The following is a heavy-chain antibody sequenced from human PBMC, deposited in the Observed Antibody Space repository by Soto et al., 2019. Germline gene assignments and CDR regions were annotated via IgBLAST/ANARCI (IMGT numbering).Heavy chain of an antibody. Sequence: GGSLRLSCAASGFTFSSYSMNWVRQAPGKGLEWVSSISSSSSYIYYADSVKGRFTISRDNAKNSLYLQMNSLRAEDTAVYYCARDSRFRYPRGTWYGMDVWGQGTTVTVSS. CDR3: ARDSRFRYPRGTWYGMDV. J-gene: IGHJ6*02. CDR2: ISSSSSYI. V-gene: IGHV3-21*01. D-gene: IGHD3-3*01. CDR1: GFTFSSYS.